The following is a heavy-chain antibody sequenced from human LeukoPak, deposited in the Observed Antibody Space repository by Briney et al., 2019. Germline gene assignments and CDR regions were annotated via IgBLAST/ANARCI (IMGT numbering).Heavy chain of an antibody. CDR1: GGSISSYY. J-gene: IGHJ5*01. CDR2: IYYSGST. D-gene: IGHD3-22*01. V-gene: IGHV4-59*12. Sequence: PSETLSLTCTVSGGSISSYYWSWIRQPPGKGLEWIGYIYYSGSTNYNPSLKSRVTISVDTSKNQFSLMLSSVTAADTAVYYCVRGGGNSGYYYDSWGQGTLVTVSS. CDR3: VRGGGNSGYYYDS.